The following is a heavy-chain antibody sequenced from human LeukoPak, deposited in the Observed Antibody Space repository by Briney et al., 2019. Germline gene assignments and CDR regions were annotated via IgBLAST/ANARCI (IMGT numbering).Heavy chain of an antibody. Sequence: GASVKVSCKXSGYTFTSYYMHWVRQAPGQGLEWMGWISDYNINTNVAQKFQGRVTMTTDTSTNTAYMELRSLRSDDTAVYYCASWAGSCSSNNCYATSLDYWGQGTLVTVSA. CDR2: ISDYNINT. CDR3: ASWAGSCSSNNCYATSLDY. J-gene: IGHJ4*02. D-gene: IGHD2-2*01. V-gene: IGHV1-18*04. CDR1: GYTFTSYY.